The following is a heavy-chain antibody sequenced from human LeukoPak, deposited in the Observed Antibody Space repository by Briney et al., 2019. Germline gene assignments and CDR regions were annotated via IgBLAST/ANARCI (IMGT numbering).Heavy chain of an antibody. CDR1: GFTFSSYG. D-gene: IGHD6-19*01. CDR3: ANAPLRGGIAVAGNDY. CDR2: ISYDGSNN. Sequence: SGRSLRLSCAASGFTFSSYGMHWVRQAPGKGLEWVAVISYDGSNNYYADSVKGRFTISRDNSKNTLFLQMNSLRAEDTAVYYCANAPLRGGIAVAGNDYWGQGTLVTVSS. J-gene: IGHJ4*02. V-gene: IGHV3-30*18.